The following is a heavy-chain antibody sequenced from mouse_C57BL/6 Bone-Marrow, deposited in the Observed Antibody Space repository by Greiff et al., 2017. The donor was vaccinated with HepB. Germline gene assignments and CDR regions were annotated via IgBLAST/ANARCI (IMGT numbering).Heavy chain of an antibody. D-gene: IGHD1-1*01. CDR2: ISDGGSYT. CDR1: GFTFSSYA. CDR3: ARGITAIY. Sequence: DVKLVESGGGLVKPGGSLKLSCAASGFTFSSYAMSWVRQTPEKRLEWVATISDGGSYTYYPDNVKGRFTISRDNAKNNLYLQMSHLKSEDTAMYYCARGITAIYWGQGTTLTVSS. V-gene: IGHV5-4*03. J-gene: IGHJ2*01.